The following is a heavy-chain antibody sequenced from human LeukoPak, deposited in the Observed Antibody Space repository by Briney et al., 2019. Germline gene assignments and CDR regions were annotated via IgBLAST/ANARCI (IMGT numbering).Heavy chain of an antibody. CDR3: ANGYSSGRYYFDY. D-gene: IGHD6-25*01. CDR1: GFTFSSYG. CDR2: ISYDGSNK. Sequence: GGSLRLSCAASGFTFSSYGMHWVRQAPGKGLEWVAVISYDGSNKYYADSVKGRFTISRDNSKNTLYLQMNSLRAEDTAVYYCANGYSSGRYYFDYWGQGTLVTVSS. J-gene: IGHJ4*02. V-gene: IGHV3-30*18.